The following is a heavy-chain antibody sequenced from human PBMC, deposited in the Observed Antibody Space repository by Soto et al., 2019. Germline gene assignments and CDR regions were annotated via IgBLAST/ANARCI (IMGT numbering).Heavy chain of an antibody. D-gene: IGHD2-2*01. J-gene: IGHJ5*01. Sequence: GASVKASCKASGYTSADFGISWVRQAPGQGLEWMWWVSGNNGASNPAPKVQGRITMTLDTSTGVSYMALRSLRSDDTAIYYCVRDQKYFRVNGNWFDSWGQGTLVTVYS. CDR3: VRDQKYFRVNGNWFDS. CDR1: GYTSADFG. V-gene: IGHV1-18*04. CDR2: VSGNNGAS.